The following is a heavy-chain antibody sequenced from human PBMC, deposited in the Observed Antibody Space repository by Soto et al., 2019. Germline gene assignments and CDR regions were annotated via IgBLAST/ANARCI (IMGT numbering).Heavy chain of an antibody. D-gene: IGHD2-2*01. J-gene: IGHJ6*02. CDR3: TKDWSSVIPAAHPRRYGMDV. Sequence: RLSCAASGFTFSSYGMHWVRRAPGKGLEWVAVISYDGGNEYYADSVKGRFTISRDNFMDTQYLQMNSLRPEDTAVYYCTKDWSSVIPAAHPRRYGMDVWGQGTTVTVSS. CDR2: ISYDGGNE. CDR1: GFTFSSYG. V-gene: IGHV3-30*18.